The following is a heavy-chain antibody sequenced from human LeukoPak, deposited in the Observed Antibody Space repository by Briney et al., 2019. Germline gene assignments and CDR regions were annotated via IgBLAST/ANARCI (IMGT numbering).Heavy chain of an antibody. J-gene: IGHJ5*02. CDR2: FYYSGSP. CDR1: GGSISSGGYY. D-gene: IGHD3-22*01. CDR3: ARVGSTMIVVDKVNWFDP. V-gene: IGHV4-31*03. Sequence: SETLSLTCTVSGGSISSGGYYWSWIRQHPGKGLEWIGYFYYSGSPYYNPSLKSRVTISVDTSKTQFSLKLSSVTAADTAVYYCARVGSTMIVVDKVNWFDPWGQGTLVTVSS.